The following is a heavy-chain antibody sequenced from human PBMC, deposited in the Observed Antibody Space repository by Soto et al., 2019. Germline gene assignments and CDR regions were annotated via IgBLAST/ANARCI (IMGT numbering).Heavy chain of an antibody. V-gene: IGHV3-30*18. J-gene: IGHJ4*02. CDR3: VKGIEVARQELDY. CDR2: ISSDGSDK. CDR1: GFSFSNCG. D-gene: IGHD2-15*01. Sequence: QVQLVESGGGVVQPGRSLRLSCAASGFSFSNCGMHWVRQAPGKGLEWVAAISSDGSDKYYSESVKGRITISRDNSKNTLFLQMNSLRVEDTAVYYCVKGIEVARQELDYWGQGTLVTVSS.